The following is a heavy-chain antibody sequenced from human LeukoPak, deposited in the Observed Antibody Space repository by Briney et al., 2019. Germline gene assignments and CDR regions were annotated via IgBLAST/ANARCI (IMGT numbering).Heavy chain of an antibody. CDR1: GFTFSSYA. J-gene: IGHJ5*01. CDR3: AKDPSGYCSGGTCYSVFDF. V-gene: IGHV3-23*01. Sequence: GGSLRLSCAASGFTFSSYAMSWVRQAPGKGLEWVSAISGRGGSTYYADSVKGRFTISRDNSKNMLFLQMSSLRADDTAIYYCAKDPSGYCSGGTCYSVFDFWGQGTLVTVSS. D-gene: IGHD2-15*01. CDR2: ISGRGGST.